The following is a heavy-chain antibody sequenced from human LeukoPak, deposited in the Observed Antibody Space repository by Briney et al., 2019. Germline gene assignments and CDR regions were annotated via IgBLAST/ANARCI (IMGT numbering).Heavy chain of an antibody. CDR3: AKDPLGSSGWYEDY. CDR1: GFTFSSYA. CDR2: ISGGGGST. Sequence: GGSLRLSCAASGFTFSSYAMSWVRQAPGKGLEWVSAISGGGGSTYYADSVKGRFTISRDNSKNTLYLQMNSLRAEDTAVYYCAKDPLGSSGWYEDYWGQGTLVTVSS. J-gene: IGHJ4*02. D-gene: IGHD6-19*01. V-gene: IGHV3-23*01.